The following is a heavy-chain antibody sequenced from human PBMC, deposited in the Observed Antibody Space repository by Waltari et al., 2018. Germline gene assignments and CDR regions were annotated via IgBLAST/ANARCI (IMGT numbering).Heavy chain of an antibody. D-gene: IGHD6-19*01. Sequence: QLQLQESGPGLVKPSETLSLTCTVSGGSIGSNNYYWVWVRQPPGKGLQWIGTMYYTGSTNDNPSLKSRVTISVDTSKNRCSLELTSVTAADTAVYFCASRPECTSGSAIDFWGQGTLVTVSS. V-gene: IGHV4-39*02. CDR3: ASRPECTSGSAIDF. CDR1: GGSIGSNNYY. CDR2: MYYTGST. J-gene: IGHJ4*02.